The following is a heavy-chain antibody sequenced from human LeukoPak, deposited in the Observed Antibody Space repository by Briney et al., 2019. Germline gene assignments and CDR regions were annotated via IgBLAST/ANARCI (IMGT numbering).Heavy chain of an antibody. CDR1: GGSVSSNIYY. V-gene: IGHV4-61*01. J-gene: IGHJ4*02. CDR3: AREDSSGYLGY. CDR2: IYYSGGT. Sequence: PSETLSLTCTVSGGSVSSNIYYWNWIRQPPGKGLEWIGYIYYSGGTNYNPSLKSRVTISVDTSKNQFSLKLISLTAADTAVYYCAREDSSGYLGYWGQGTLVTVSS. D-gene: IGHD3-22*01.